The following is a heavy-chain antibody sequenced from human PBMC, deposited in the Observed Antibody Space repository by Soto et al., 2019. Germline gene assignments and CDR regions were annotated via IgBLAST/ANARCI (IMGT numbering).Heavy chain of an antibody. D-gene: IGHD4-4*01. CDR1: GGTFSSYT. J-gene: IGHJ3*02. V-gene: IGHV1-69*08. CDR2: IIPILGIA. CDR3: ARDPLQGGDDFDI. Sequence: QVQLVQSGAEVKKPGSSVKVSCKASGGTFSSYTISWVRQAPGQGLEWMGRIIPILGIANYAQKFQGRVTITADKSTSTAYMELSSLRSEDTAVYYCARDPLQGGDDFDIWGQGTMVTVSS.